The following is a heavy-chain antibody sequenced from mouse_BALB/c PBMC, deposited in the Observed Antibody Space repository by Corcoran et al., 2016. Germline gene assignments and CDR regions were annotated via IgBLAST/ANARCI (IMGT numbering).Heavy chain of an antibody. D-gene: IGHD1-1*01. CDR2: IFPGSGNT. CDR1: GYSFTSYY. Sequence: QVQLQQSGPELVKPGASVKISCKASGYSFTSYYIHWVKQRPGQGLEWIGWIFPGSGNTKYNEKFKGMATLTADTSSSTAYMQLSSLTSEDSAVYFCARPTTSSRGSMDYWGQGTSVTVSS. V-gene: IGHV1-66*01. J-gene: IGHJ4*01. CDR3: ARPTTSSRGSMDY.